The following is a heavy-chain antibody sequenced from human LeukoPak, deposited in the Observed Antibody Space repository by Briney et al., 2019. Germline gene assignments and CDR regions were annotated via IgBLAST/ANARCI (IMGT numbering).Heavy chain of an antibody. D-gene: IGHD2-21*02. J-gene: IGHJ5*02. CDR1: AYTFTSHG. CDR3: ARTGSSRYFGGDCYA. CDR2: IGAYNGNT. Sequence: ASVSVSCKASAYTFTSHGIYWVRQPQGPGLEWMGWIGAYNGNTNYAQKLQRRVTITTDTSTSTAYMDLMSLRSDDTAVYHCARTGSSRYFGGDCYAWGQGTLVTVSS. V-gene: IGHV1-18*01.